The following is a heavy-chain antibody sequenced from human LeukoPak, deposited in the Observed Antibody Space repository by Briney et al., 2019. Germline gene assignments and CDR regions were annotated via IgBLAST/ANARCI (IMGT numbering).Heavy chain of an antibody. V-gene: IGHV1-18*04. J-gene: IGHJ4*02. CDR2: ISANNGET. Sequence: ATVKVSCKASGYTFTNYGISWVRPAPGQGRWWMAWISANNGETRYAQNLQGRVTMTTDTSTSTAYMELRSLRFDDTAVYYCARVPPSAHQMLSSDYWGQGTQVTVSS. D-gene: IGHD2-2*01. CDR1: GYTFTNYG. CDR3: ARVPPSAHQMLSSDY.